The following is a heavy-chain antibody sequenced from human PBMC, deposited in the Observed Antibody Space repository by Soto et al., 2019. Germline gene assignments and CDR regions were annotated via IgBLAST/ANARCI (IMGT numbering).Heavy chain of an antibody. D-gene: IGHD3-10*01. V-gene: IGHV3-23*01. CDR2: ISARSANP. CDR1: GFAFDTYA. CDR3: AKGGQRSVRGFPLFYFHH. J-gene: IGHJ1*01. Sequence: EVQLLESGGVLVQPGESLRLSCAASGFAFDTYAMNWVRQDTGQGLEWVSGISARSANPSYADSVKGRFTISRDNSKNTLYFQMKSLGAEDTAIFYCAKGGQRSVRGFPLFYFHHSGQGTLFTVS.